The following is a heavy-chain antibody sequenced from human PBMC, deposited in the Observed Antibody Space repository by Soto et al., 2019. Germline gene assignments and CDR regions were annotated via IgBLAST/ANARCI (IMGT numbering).Heavy chain of an antibody. Sequence: SETLSLTCTVSGGSISSGGYYWSWIRQHPGKGLEWIGYIYYSGSTYYNPSLKSRVTISVDTSKNQFSLKLSSVTAADTAVYYCASWSGYYTHYYMDVWGKGTTVTVSS. CDR2: IYYSGST. J-gene: IGHJ6*03. D-gene: IGHD3-3*01. CDR3: ASWSGYYTHYYMDV. CDR1: GGSISSGGYY. V-gene: IGHV4-31*03.